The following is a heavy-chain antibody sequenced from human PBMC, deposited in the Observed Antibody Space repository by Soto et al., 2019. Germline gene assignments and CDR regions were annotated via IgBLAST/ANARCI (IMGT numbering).Heavy chain of an antibody. Sequence: PSQTLSLTCAISGDSVSSNSAAWNWIRQSPSRGLEWLGRTYYRSKWYNDYAVSVKSRITINPDTSKNQFSLQLNSVTPEDKTVYYCQREPGSTLKNWFDPWGRETLVTVS. J-gene: IGHJ5*02. V-gene: IGHV6-1*01. CDR1: GDSVSSNSAA. CDR2: TYYRSKWYN. CDR3: QREPGSTLKNWFDP.